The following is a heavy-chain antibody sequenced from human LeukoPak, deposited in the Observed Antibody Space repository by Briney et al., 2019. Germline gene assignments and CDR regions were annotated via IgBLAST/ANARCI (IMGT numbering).Heavy chain of an antibody. CDR3: ARPISGSYPHDAFDI. Sequence: ASVKVSCKASGYTFTGYYMHWVRQAPGQGLEWMGWINPNSGGTDYAQKFQGRVTMTRDTSISTAYMELSRLRSDDTAVYHCARPISGSYPHDAFDIWGQGTMVTVSS. D-gene: IGHD1-26*01. V-gene: IGHV1-2*02. J-gene: IGHJ3*02. CDR2: INPNSGGT. CDR1: GYTFTGYY.